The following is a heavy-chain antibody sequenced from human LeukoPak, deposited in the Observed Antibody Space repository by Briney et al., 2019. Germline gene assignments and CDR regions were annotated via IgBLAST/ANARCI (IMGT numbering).Heavy chain of an antibody. CDR3: AKDSYSKGDY. CDR2: IKNDGTVK. J-gene: IGHJ4*02. CDR1: GFTFSDYY. D-gene: IGHD5-18*01. Sequence: GGSLRLSCAASGFTFSDYYMSWLRQAPGKGLEWVANIKNDGTVKNYVDSVKGRFTISRDNAKNSLYLQMNSLRAEDTGVYYCAKDSYSKGDYWGQGVLVTVSS. V-gene: IGHV3-7*01.